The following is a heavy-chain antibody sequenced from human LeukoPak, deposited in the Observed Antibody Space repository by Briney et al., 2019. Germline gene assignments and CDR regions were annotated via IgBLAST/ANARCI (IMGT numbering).Heavy chain of an antibody. CDR3: ARDRFATMVRGVITYFDL. CDR1: GGSISSYY. V-gene: IGHV4-4*07. J-gene: IGHJ2*01. Sequence: PSETLSLTCTVSGGSISSYYWSRIRQPAGKGLEWIGRIYTSGSTNYNPSLKSRVTMSVDTSKNQFSLKLSSVTAADTAVYYCARDRFATMVRGVITYFDLWGRGTLVTVSS. D-gene: IGHD3-10*01. CDR2: IYTSGST.